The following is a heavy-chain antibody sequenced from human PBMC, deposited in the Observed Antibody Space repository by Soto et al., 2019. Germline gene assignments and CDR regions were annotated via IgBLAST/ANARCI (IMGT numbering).Heavy chain of an antibody. CDR1: GCSVSSNSAA. V-gene: IGHV6-1*01. J-gene: IGHJ3*02. CDR2: TYYRSKWYN. CDR3: ARVGVVVVLMDDAFDI. D-gene: IGHD2-2*01. Sequence: SQTLSLTFAISGCSVSSNSAAWKLIRQSPSRGLEWLGRTYYRSKWYNDYAVSVKSRITINPDTSKNQFSLQLNSVTPEDTAVYYCARVGVVVVLMDDAFDIWGQGTMVTVSS.